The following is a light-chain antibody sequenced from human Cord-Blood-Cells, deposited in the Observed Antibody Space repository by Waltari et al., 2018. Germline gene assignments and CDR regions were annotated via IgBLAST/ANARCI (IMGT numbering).Light chain of an antibody. CDR3: CSYAGSSTSWV. Sequence: ALLRLASVSGSPGQPTTIPCTGPTGMVGGYNLSSWYQQHPGKAPKLMIYEGSKRPSGVSNRFSGSKSGNTASLTISGLQAEDEADYYCCSYAGSSTSWVFGGGTKLTVL. V-gene: IGLV2-23*01. CDR1: TGMVGGYNL. J-gene: IGLJ3*02. CDR2: EGS.